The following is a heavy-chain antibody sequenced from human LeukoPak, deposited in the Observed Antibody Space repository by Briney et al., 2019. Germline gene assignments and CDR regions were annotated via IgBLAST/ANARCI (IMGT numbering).Heavy chain of an antibody. V-gene: IGHV3-7*01. CDR3: AGGYYYSGTYYLSFFDY. CDR1: GFTFNKYW. D-gene: IGHD3-10*01. CDR2: INQDDSQI. Sequence: GGSLRLSCAASGFTFNKYWLTWVRQAPGKGLEWVANINQDDSQIYYLESVEGRFTITRDNAKNSLHLQMNSLRAEDTAIYYCAGGYYYSGTYYLSFFDYWGQGTLVTVSS. J-gene: IGHJ4*02.